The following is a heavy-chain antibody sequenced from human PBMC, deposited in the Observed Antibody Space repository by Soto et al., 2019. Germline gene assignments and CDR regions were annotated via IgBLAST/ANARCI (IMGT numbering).Heavy chain of an antibody. V-gene: IGHV1-69*01. J-gene: IGHJ6*02. CDR1: GVSFNNNG. CDR3: ARVLYYGSGSCSPYGMDV. D-gene: IGHD3-10*01. Sequence: QVQLVQSGAEVKKPGSSVKVSCTTSGVSFNNNGIGWVRQAPGHGLEWMGGVSPPFRTSNYARKLQGRISITADASTGTVNMELSSLTSEDTAQYYCARVLYYGSGSCSPYGMDVWGQGTKVTVSS. CDR2: VSPPFRTS.